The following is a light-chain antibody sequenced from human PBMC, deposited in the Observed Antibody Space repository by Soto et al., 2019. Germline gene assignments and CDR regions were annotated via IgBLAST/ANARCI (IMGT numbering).Light chain of an antibody. CDR1: QSVSSY. Sequence: ELVFTQSPATLSLSPGARATLSCRASQSVSSYLAWYQQKPGQAPRLLIYNVSRRATGIPDRFSGSGSGTDFTLTVSRLEPEDFAVYYCQQYGASPETFGQGTKVDI. J-gene: IGKJ1*01. CDR2: NVS. CDR3: QQYGASPET. V-gene: IGKV3-20*01.